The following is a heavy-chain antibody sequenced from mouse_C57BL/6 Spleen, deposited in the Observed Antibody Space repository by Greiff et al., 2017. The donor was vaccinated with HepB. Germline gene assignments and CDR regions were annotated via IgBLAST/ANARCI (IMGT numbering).Heavy chain of an antibody. CDR3: ARASSGPAWFAY. V-gene: IGHV1-50*01. CDR1: GYTFTSYW. CDR2: IDPSDSYT. J-gene: IGHJ3*01. Sequence: VQLQQPGAELVKPGASVKLSCKASGYTFTSYWMQWVKQRPGRGLEWIGEIDPSDSYTNYNQKFKGKATLTVDTSSSTAYMQLSSLTSEDSAVYYCARASSGPAWFAYWGQGTLVTVSA. D-gene: IGHD3-2*02.